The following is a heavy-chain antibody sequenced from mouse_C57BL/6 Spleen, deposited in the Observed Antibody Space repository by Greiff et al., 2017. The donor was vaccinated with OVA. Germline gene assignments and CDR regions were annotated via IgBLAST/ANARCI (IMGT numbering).Heavy chain of an antibody. CDR2: IYPRDGST. J-gene: IGHJ4*01. V-gene: IGHV1-78*01. CDR1: GYTFTDHT. Sequence: QVQLKESDAELVKPGASVKISCKVSGYTFTDHTIHWMKQRPEQGLEWIGYIYPRDGSTKYNEKFKGKATLTADKSSSTAYMQLNSLTSEDSAVYFCARTYGSSSYYYAMDYWGQGTSVTVSS. CDR3: ARTYGSSSYYYAMDY. D-gene: IGHD1-1*01.